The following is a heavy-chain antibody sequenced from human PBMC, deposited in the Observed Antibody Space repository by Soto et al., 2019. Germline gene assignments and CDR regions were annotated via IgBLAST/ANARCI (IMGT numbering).Heavy chain of an antibody. CDR3: ARGGYAARPGTYYYGMDV. CDR2: IYHSGST. J-gene: IGHJ6*02. V-gene: IGHV4-30-2*01. D-gene: IGHD6-6*01. CDR1: GGSISSGGYS. Sequence: QLQLQESGSGLVKPSQTLSLTCAVSGGSISSGGYSWSWIRQPPGKGLEWIGYIYHSGSTYYNPSLKSRVTISVDRSKNQFSLKLSSVTAADTDVYYCARGGYAARPGTYYYGMDVWGQGTTVTVSS.